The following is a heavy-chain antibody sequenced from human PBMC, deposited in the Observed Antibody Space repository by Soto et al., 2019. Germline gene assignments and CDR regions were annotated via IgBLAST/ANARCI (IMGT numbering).Heavy chain of an antibody. D-gene: IGHD3-22*01. V-gene: IGHV1-69*12. CDR3: ARDRYFDNRGYYDESAY. CDR2: IIPKIGSA. Sequence: QVQLVQSGAEVKKPGSSVKVSCKASGDTFRNYAISWVRQAPGQGLEWMGGIIPKIGSANYAQKFQDRVTITADESTNTAYMELSTLRSEDTTVYYCARDRYFDNRGYYDESAYWGQGTLVTVSS. CDR1: GDTFRNYA. J-gene: IGHJ4*02.